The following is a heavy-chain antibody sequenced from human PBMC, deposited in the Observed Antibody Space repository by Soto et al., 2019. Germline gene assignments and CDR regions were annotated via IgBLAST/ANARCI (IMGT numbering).Heavy chain of an antibody. J-gene: IGHJ3*02. CDR2: IYYSGST. V-gene: IGHV4-31*02. CDR3: ARVKDMVARGGNALDI. Sequence: QHPGKGLEWIGYIYYSGSTYYNPSLKSRVTISVDTSKNQFSLKLSSVTAADTAVYYCARVKDMVARGGNALDIWGQGTTVTVSS. D-gene: IGHD5-12*01.